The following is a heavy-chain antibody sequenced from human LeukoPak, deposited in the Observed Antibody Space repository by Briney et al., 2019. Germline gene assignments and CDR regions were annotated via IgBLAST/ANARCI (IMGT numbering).Heavy chain of an antibody. CDR2: IWYDGSNK. D-gene: IGHD3-22*01. CDR3: ARDKEGYYDSSGYQFDY. CDR1: GFTFSSYG. Sequence: PGRSLRLSCAASGFTFSSYGMHWVRRAPGKGLEWVAVIWYDGSNKYYADSVKGRFTISRDNSKNTLYLQMNSLRAEDTAVYYCARDKEGYYDSSGYQFDYWGQGTLVTVSS. J-gene: IGHJ4*02. V-gene: IGHV3-33*01.